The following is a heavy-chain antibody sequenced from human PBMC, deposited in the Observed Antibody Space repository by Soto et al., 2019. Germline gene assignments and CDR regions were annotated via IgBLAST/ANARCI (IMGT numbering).Heavy chain of an antibody. D-gene: IGHD6-13*01. CDR1: SFIFSSYE. Sequence: PGGSLRLSCAASSFIFSSYEMNWVRQAPGKGLEWVSYISSSGSTIYYADSVKGRFTISGDNAKNSLYLQMNSLRAEDTAVYYCARASSWSEFDYWGQGTLVTVSS. CDR3: ARASSWSEFDY. J-gene: IGHJ4*02. V-gene: IGHV3-48*03. CDR2: ISSSGSTI.